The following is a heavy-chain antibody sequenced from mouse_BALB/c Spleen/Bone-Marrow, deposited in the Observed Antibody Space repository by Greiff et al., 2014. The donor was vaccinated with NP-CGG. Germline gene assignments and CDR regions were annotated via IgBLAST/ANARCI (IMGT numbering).Heavy chain of an antibody. V-gene: IGHV3-2*02. CDR1: GYSITSDYA. CDR3: ARWTTVVAKDWYFDV. J-gene: IGHJ1*01. CDR2: ISYSGST. D-gene: IGHD1-1*01. Sequence: DVQLVESGPGLVKPSQSLSLTCTVTGYSITSDYAWNWIRQFPGNQLEWMGYISYSGSTSYNPSLKSRISITRDTSKNQFFLQSNSVTTEDTATYFCARWTTVVAKDWYFDVWGAGTTVTVSS.